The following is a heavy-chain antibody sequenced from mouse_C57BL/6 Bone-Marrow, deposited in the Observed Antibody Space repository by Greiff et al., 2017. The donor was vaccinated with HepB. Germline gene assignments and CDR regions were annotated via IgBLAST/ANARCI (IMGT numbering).Heavy chain of an antibody. J-gene: IGHJ1*03. CDR1: GYTFTDYE. V-gene: IGHV1-15*01. CDR3: TRWGGTSWYFDV. CDR2: IDPETGGT. D-gene: IGHD2-13*01. Sequence: VKLQESGAELVRPGASVTLSCKASGYTFTDYELHWVKQTPVHGLEWIGAIDPETGGTAYNQKFKGKAILTADKSSSTAYMELRSLTSEDSAVYYCTRWGGTSWYFDVWGTGTTVTVSS.